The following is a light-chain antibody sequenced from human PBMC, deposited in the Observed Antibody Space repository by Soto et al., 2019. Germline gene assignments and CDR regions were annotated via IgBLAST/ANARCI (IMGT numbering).Light chain of an antibody. CDR3: QQSYSTTWT. CDR2: AAS. Sequence: DIQMTQSPSSLSASVEDRVIITCRASQSISNHLNWYQKKPGKAPKLLIYAASSLQSGVPSRFSGSGSETHFNLTISSLQTEDCATYAGQQSYSTTWTFGQGTKVDIK. CDR1: QSISNH. V-gene: IGKV1-39*01. J-gene: IGKJ1*01.